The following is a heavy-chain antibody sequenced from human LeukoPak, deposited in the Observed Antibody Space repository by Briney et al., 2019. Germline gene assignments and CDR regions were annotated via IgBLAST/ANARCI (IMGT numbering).Heavy chain of an antibody. CDR2: IYYSGST. Sequence: RSSETLSLTCTVSGGSISSYYWSWIRQPPGKGLEWIGYIYYSGSTNYNPSLKSRVTISVDTSKNQFSLKLSSVTAADTAVYYCARRDSGFLDYWGQGTLVTVSS. V-gene: IGHV4-59*01. J-gene: IGHJ4*02. CDR1: GGSISSYY. CDR3: ARRDSGFLDY. D-gene: IGHD5-12*01.